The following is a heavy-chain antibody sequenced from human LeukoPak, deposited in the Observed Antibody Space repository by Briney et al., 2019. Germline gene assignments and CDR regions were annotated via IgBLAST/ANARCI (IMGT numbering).Heavy chain of an antibody. CDR2: ISWDGGST. CDR1: GFTFDDYA. V-gene: IGHV3-43D*03. CDR3: ARDAGDSSWYYYYYMDV. Sequence: PGGSLRLSCAASGFTFDDYAMHWVRQAPGKGLEWVSLISWDGGSTYYADSVKGRFTISRDNAKNSLYLQMNSLRAEDTAVYYCARDAGDSSWYYYYYMDVWGKGTTVTISS. J-gene: IGHJ6*03. D-gene: IGHD6-13*01.